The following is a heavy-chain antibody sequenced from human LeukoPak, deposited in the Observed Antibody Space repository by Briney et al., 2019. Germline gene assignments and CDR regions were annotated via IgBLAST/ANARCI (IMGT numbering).Heavy chain of an antibody. CDR3: ARDGGYDKSYYYYYMDV. V-gene: IGHV4-39*07. Sequence: SETLSLTCTVSGGSISSSSYYWGWIRQPPGKGLEWIGSIYYSGSTYYNPSLKSRVTISVDTSKNQFSLKLSSVTAADTAVYYCARDGGYDKSYYYYYMDVWGKGTTVTISS. D-gene: IGHD5-12*01. CDR2: IYYSGST. CDR1: GGSISSSSYY. J-gene: IGHJ6*03.